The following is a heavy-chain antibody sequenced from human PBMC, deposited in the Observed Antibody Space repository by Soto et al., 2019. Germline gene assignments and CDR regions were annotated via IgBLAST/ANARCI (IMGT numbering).Heavy chain of an antibody. D-gene: IGHD4-17*01. V-gene: IGHV1-2*04. CDR1: GYTFTGYY. CDR2: INPNSGGT. Sequence: GASVKVSCKASGYTFTGYYMHWVRQAPGQGLEWMGWINPNSGGTNYAQKFQGWATMTRDTSISTAYMELSRLRSDDTAVYYCARTTVTTADDYYGMDVWGQGTTVTVSS. J-gene: IGHJ6*02. CDR3: ARTTVTTADDYYGMDV.